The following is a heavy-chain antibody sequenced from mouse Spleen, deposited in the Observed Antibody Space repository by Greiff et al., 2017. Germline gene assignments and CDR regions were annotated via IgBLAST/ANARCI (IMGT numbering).Heavy chain of an antibody. D-gene: IGHD2-12*01. V-gene: IGHV1-26*01. Sequence: EVQLQQSGPELVKPGASVKISCKASGYTFTDYYMNWVKQSHGKSLEWIGDINPNNGGTSYNQKFKGKATLTVDKSSSTAYMELRSLTSEDSAVYYCAREGKLRRYAMDYWGQGTSVTVSS. J-gene: IGHJ4*01. CDR1: GYTFTDYY. CDR2: INPNNGGT. CDR3: AREGKLRRYAMDY.